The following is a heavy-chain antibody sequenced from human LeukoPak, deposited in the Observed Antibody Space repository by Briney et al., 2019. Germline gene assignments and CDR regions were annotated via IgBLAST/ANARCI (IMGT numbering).Heavy chain of an antibody. CDR1: GFTFTSYW. V-gene: IGHV3-74*01. CDR3: ARGGSGCFDY. CDR2: IHSDGIAT. Sequence: GGSLRLSCAASGFTFTSYWMHWVRQAPGKGLVWVSRIHSDGIATSYADSVKGRFTISRDNAKNMVYLQMNSLRVEDTAVYYCARGGSGCFDYWGQGTLVTVSS. J-gene: IGHJ4*02. D-gene: IGHD6-19*01.